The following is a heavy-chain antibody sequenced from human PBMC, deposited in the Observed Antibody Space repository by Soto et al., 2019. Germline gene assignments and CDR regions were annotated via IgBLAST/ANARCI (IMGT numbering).Heavy chain of an antibody. D-gene: IGHD6-6*01. CDR1: CGSITSYY. V-gene: IGHV4-59*12. CDR3: ARAPKVSGSSQTRPDF. J-gene: IGHJ4*02. CDR2: MYYGLIT. Sequence: SATLCLTCTVSCGSITSYYWVWILQPPGKGLEGLVYMYYGLITNYSPSLKSRVSISIDTSKKQFSLNLASVSAADTAVYYCARAPKVSGSSQTRPDFWGQGTLVTVSS.